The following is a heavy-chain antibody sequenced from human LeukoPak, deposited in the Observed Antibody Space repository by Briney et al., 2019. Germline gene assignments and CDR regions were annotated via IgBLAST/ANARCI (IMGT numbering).Heavy chain of an antibody. CDR2: IYYSGST. D-gene: IGHD5-18*01. CDR3: ARLKWIQLWLGSNWFDP. Sequence: SETLSLTCAVYGGSFSGYYWSWIRQPPGKGLEWIGSIYYSGSTYYNPSLKSRVTISVDTSKNQFSLKLSSVTAADTAVYYCARLKWIQLWLGSNWFDPWGQGTLVTVSS. J-gene: IGHJ5*02. V-gene: IGHV4-34*01. CDR1: GGSFSGYY.